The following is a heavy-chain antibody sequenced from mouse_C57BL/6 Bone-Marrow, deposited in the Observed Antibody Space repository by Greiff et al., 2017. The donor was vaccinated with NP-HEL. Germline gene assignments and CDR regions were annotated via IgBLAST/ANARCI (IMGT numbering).Heavy chain of an antibody. CDR2: ISSGSSTI. CDR3: ATLREDAMDY. D-gene: IGHD1-1*01. V-gene: IGHV5-17*01. J-gene: IGHJ4*01. Sequence: VQLKESGGGLVKPGGSLKLSCAASGFTFSDYGMHWVRQAPEKGLEWVAYISSGSSTIYYADTVKGRFTISRDNAKNTLFLQMTSLRSEDTAMYYCATLREDAMDYWGQGTSVTVSS. CDR1: GFTFSDYG.